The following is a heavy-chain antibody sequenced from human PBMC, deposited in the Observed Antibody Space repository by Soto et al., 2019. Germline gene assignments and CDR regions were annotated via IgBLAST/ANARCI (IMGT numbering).Heavy chain of an antibody. CDR3: ARDTNGLHY. D-gene: IGHD2-8*01. V-gene: IGHV3-74*01. Sequence: PGGSLRLSCAVSGLIFSNYKMHWVRQAPGKGLEWVSRINTDGSITDYADSVKGRFTVSRDNAENTMYLQMSSLTADDTAVYYCARDTNGLHYWGQGTLVTVSS. J-gene: IGHJ4*02. CDR2: INTDGSIT. CDR1: GLIFSNYK.